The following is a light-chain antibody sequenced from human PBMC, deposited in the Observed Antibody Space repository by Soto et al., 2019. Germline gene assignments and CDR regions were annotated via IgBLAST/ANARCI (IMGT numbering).Light chain of an antibody. CDR2: EVS. CDR3: SSYAGSITWV. J-gene: IGLJ3*02. Sequence: QSALTQPPSASGSPGQSVTISCTGTSSDVGGYNFVSWYQQHPGKAPKLMISEVSQRPSGVPDRFSGSKSGNTASLTVSGLQAEDDADYYCSSYAGSITWVFGGGTKLTVL. V-gene: IGLV2-8*01. CDR1: SSDVGGYNF.